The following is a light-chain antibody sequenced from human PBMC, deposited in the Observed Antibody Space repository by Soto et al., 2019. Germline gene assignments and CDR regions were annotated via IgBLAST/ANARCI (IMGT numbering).Light chain of an antibody. V-gene: IGKV1-39*01. CDR1: QSISSY. J-gene: IGKJ1*01. CDR2: AAS. CDR3: QQSYSTPPWT. Sequence: DIQMTQSPSSLSASVGDRVTITCRASQSISSYLNCYQQKPGKAPKLLIYAASSLQSGVPPRFSGSGSGTDFTLTISSLQPEDFATYYCQQSYSTPPWTFGHGTKVDI.